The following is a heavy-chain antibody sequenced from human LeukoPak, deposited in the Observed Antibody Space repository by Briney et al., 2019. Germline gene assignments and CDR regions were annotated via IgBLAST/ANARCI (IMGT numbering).Heavy chain of an antibody. CDR1: GFTFSSYA. CDR3: AKDSSSRGPNWFDP. J-gene: IGHJ5*02. V-gene: IGHV3-23*01. D-gene: IGHD6-6*01. Sequence: PGGSLRLSCAASGFTFSSYAMSWVRQAPGKGLEWVPAISGSGGSTYYADSVKGRFTISGDNSKNTLYLQMNSLRAEDTAVYYCAKDSSSRGPNWFDPWGQGTLVTVSS. CDR2: ISGSGGST.